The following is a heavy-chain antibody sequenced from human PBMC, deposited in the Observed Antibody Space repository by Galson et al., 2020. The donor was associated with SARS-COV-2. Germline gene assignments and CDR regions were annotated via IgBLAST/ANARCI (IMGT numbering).Heavy chain of an antibody. CDR1: GFTFSSYG. Sequence: GGSLRLSCAASGFTFSSYGMHWVRQAPGKGLEWVAVIWYDGSNKYYADSVKGRFTISRDNSKNTLYLQMNSLRAEDTAVYYCARDLAVAGTEPGVDVWGQGTTVTVSS. CDR3: ARDLAVAGTEPGVDV. CDR2: IWYDGSNK. V-gene: IGHV3-33*01. D-gene: IGHD6-19*01. J-gene: IGHJ6*02.